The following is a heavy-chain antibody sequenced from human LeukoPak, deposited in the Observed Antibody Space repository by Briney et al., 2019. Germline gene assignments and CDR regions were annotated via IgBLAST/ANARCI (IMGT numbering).Heavy chain of an antibody. CDR3: ARDGRGYGGSVYYFDS. J-gene: IGHJ4*02. Sequence: GGSLRLSCAASGFNVSNNYINWVRQAPGKGLEWVSVIFRGGNTYYADSVKGRFTISRDNSKNTVFLQMNSLRGEDTAVYYCARDGRGYGGSVYYFDSWGQGTLVTVSS. V-gene: IGHV3-53*01. D-gene: IGHD4-23*01. CDR2: IFRGGNT. CDR1: GFNVSNNY.